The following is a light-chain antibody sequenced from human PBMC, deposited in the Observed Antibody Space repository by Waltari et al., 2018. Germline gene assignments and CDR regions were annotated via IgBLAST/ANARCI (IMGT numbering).Light chain of an antibody. CDR1: QSVGSY. CDR2: DAS. J-gene: IGKJ2*01. CDR3: QQRSSWTPHT. Sequence: EIVLTQSPATLSLSPGDTATLSCRASQSVGSYLAWYHQKPGQPPRLLIYDASNRATGVPARFRGSGSGTDFTLTISSLEAEDFAVYYCQQRSSWTPHTFGQGARLEIK. V-gene: IGKV3-11*01.